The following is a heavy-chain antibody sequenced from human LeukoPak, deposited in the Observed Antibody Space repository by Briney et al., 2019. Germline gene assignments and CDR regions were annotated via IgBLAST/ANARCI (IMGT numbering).Heavy chain of an antibody. CDR1: GGSISSYY. CDR2: ISYSGST. J-gene: IGHJ6*03. V-gene: IGHV4-59*01. Sequence: SETLSLTCTVSGGSISSYYWNWIRQPPGKGLEWIGSISYSGSTKYNPSLESRVTISVDTTKNQISLKLSSVTAADTTVYYCARAPERWYSYGSYTYYYMDVWGKGTTVTVSS. CDR3: ARAPERWYSYGSYTYYYMDV. D-gene: IGHD5-18*01.